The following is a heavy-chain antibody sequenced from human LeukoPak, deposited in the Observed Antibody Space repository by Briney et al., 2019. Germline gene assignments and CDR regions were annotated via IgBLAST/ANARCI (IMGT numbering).Heavy chain of an antibody. D-gene: IGHD3-10*01. Sequence: GGSLRLSCAASGFTFSSYGMPWGRHAPGKGLEWVAFIRYDGSNKYYADSVKGRFTISRDNSKNTLYLQMNSRRAADTAVYYCAKDNFWFGELLSYFDYWGQGTLVTASS. V-gene: IGHV3-30*02. CDR3: AKDNFWFGELLSYFDY. CDR2: IRYDGSNK. CDR1: GFTFSSYG. J-gene: IGHJ4*02.